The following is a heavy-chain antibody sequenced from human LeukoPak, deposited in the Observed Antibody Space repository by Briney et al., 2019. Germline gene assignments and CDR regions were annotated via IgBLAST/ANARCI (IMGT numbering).Heavy chain of an antibody. CDR3: ARDRTRVYYFDY. V-gene: IGHV4-4*07. Sequence: PSETLSLTCTVSGGSISSYYWSWLRQPAGKGLEWIGRIYTSGSTNYNPSLKSRVTISVDTSKNQFSLKLTSVTAADTAVYYCARDRTRVYYFDYWGQGTLVTVSS. CDR2: IYTSGST. CDR1: GGSISSYY. J-gene: IGHJ4*02.